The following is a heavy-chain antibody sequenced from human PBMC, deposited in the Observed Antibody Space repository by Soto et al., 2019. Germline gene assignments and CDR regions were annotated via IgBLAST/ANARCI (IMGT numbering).Heavy chain of an antibody. Sequence: SETLSLTCAVYGGSFSGYYWSWIRQPPGKGLEWIGEINHSGSTNYNPSLKSRVTISVDTSKNQFSLKLSSVTAADTAVYDCARRPYYYYYMDVWGKGTKVTVSS. CDR3: ARRPYYYYYMDV. J-gene: IGHJ6*03. V-gene: IGHV4-34*01. CDR1: GGSFSGYY. CDR2: INHSGST.